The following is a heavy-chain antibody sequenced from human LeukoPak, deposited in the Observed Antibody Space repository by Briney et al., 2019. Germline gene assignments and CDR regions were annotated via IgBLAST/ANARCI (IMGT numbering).Heavy chain of an antibody. D-gene: IGHD3-10*01. V-gene: IGHV3-30*18. CDR2: ITYDGDTT. J-gene: IGHJ4*02. Sequence: GGSLRLSCAASGFTFSSCGMHWVRQAPGKGLEWVAVITYDGDTTYFEDSVKGRFTISRDTSKSTLYLQMNSLGAEDTAAYYCVKEQGSGSYRTADYWGQGTLATVSS. CDR3: VKEQGSGSYRTADY. CDR1: GFTFSSCG.